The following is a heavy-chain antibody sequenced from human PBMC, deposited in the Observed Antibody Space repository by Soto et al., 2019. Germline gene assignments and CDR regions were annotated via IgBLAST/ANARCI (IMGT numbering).Heavy chain of an antibody. J-gene: IGHJ6*02. D-gene: IGHD2-2*01. V-gene: IGHV3-13*01. CDR3: ARGGYCSSTSCYDYYYYGMDV. Sequence: PGGSLRLSCAASGFTFSSYDMHWVRQATGKGLEWVSAIGTAGDTYYPGSVKGRFTISRENAKNSLYLQMNSLRAGDTAVYYCARGGYCSSTSCYDYYYYGMDVWGQGTTVTVSS. CDR2: IGTAGDT. CDR1: GFTFSSYD.